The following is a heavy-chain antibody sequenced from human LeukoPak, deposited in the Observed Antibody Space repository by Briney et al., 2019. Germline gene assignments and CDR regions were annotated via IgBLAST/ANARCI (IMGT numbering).Heavy chain of an antibody. D-gene: IGHD2-8*01. V-gene: IGHV3-73*01. CDR3: TLVWPYYYYMDV. CDR1: GFTFSGSA. CDR2: IRSKANSYAT. Sequence: GGSLRLSCAASGFTFSGSAMHWVRQASGKGLEWVGRIRSKANSYATAYAASVKGRFTISRDDSKNTAYLQMNSLKTEDTAVYYCTLVWPYYYYMDVWGKGTTVTISS. J-gene: IGHJ6*03.